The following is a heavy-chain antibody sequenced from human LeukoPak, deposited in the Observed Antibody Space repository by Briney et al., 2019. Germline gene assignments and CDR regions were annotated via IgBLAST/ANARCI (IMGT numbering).Heavy chain of an antibody. J-gene: IGHJ4*02. V-gene: IGHV3-30*04. D-gene: IGHD5-18*01. CDR2: ISYDGSNK. CDR3: ARAVGYSYGFDYFDY. Sequence: GGSLRLSCAASGFTFSSYAMHWVRQAPGRGLEWVAVISYDGSNKYYADSVKGRSTISRDNSKNTLYLQMNSLRAEDTAVYYCARAVGYSYGFDYFDYWGQGTLVTVSS. CDR1: GFTFSSYA.